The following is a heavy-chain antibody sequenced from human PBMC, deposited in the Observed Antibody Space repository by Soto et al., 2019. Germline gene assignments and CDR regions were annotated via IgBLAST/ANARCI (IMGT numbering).Heavy chain of an antibody. Sequence: EVQLVESGGGLIQPGGSLRLSCAASGFTVSSNYMSWVRQAPGKGLECVSGIYTGGSTYYADSVKGRFTISRDNSKNTVYLQMNSLRAEDTAVYFCARGGGSGCDFGYWGQGTLVTVSS. D-gene: IGHD5-12*01. CDR3: ARGGGSGCDFGY. CDR1: GFTVSSNY. CDR2: IYTGGST. V-gene: IGHV3-53*01. J-gene: IGHJ4*02.